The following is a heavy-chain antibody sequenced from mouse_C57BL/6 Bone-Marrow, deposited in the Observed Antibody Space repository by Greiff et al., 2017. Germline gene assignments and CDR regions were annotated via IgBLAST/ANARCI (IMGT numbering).Heavy chain of an antibody. D-gene: IGHD1-1*01. V-gene: IGHV5-6*01. CDR1: GFTFSSYG. Sequence: EVQGVESGGDLVKPGGSLKLSCAASGFTFSSYGMSWVRQTPDKRLEWVATISSGGSYTYYPDSVKGRFTISRDNAKNTLYLQMSSLKSDDTAMYYCGEQYYGSPDYWGQGTTLTVSS. J-gene: IGHJ2*01. CDR2: ISSGGSYT. CDR3: GEQYYGSPDY.